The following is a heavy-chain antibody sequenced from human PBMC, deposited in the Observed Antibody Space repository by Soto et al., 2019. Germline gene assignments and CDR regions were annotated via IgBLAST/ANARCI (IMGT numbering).Heavy chain of an antibody. CDR3: ASPSYSGTYWNFQH. V-gene: IGHV3-53*02. J-gene: IGHJ1*01. Sequence: EVQLVETGGGLIQPGRSLRLSCAASGYSVSSTYMTWVRQAPGKGLEWVSLIYGAGDTTYADSVRGRFTISRDNSKNTLFLQMSSLRPDDTAVYYCASPSYSGTYWNFQHWGQGTLVTVSS. CDR1: GYSVSSTY. D-gene: IGHD1-26*01. CDR2: IYGAGDT.